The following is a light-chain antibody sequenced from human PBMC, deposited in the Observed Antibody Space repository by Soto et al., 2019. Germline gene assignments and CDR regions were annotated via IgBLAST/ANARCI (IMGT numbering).Light chain of an antibody. J-gene: IGKJ4*01. CDR2: AAS. Sequence: DIVMTQSQDSLAVSLGERATINCKSSQSVLYSSNNKNYLAWYQQKPGKAPNLLIYAASTLQSGVPSRFSGSGSGTDFTLTISSLQPEDFATYYCQQSYRTPRTFGGGTKVDIK. CDR3: QQSYRTPRT. V-gene: IGKV4-1*01. CDR1: QSVLYSSNNKNY.